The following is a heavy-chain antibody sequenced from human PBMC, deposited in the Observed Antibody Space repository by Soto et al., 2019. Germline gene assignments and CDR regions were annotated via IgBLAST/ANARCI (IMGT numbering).Heavy chain of an antibody. CDR1: GFTFSTYV. D-gene: IGHD4-4*01. Sequence: LRLSCAASGFTFSTYVMAWVRQAPGRGLEWVSGISASGSNGFYTDSVKGRFIISRDNSKNTLYLQMNSLRVDDTALYFCAKGDSDYYFDSLGRGTLVTVSS. CDR3: AKGDSDYYFDS. J-gene: IGHJ4*02. CDR2: ISASGSNG. V-gene: IGHV3-23*01.